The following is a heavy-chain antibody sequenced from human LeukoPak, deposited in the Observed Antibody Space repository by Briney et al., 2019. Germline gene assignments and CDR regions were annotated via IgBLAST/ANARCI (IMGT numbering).Heavy chain of an antibody. CDR3: AKGGGYVYDLVVDN. CDR1: GFTFSSYA. Sequence: GGSLRLSCAASGFTFSSYAMSWVRQAPGKGLEWVSGILGSGDSTYYADSVKGRFSISRDNSKNTLYLQINSLRAEDTAVYYWAKGGGYVYDLVVDNWGKGTLVTV. J-gene: IGHJ4*02. D-gene: IGHD5-18*01. V-gene: IGHV3-23*01. CDR2: ILGSGDST.